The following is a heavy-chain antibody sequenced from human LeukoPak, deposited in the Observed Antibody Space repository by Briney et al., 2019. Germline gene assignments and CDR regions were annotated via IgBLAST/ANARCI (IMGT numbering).Heavy chain of an antibody. CDR2: INHSGST. V-gene: IGHV4-34*09. Sequence: SETLSLTCAVYGGSFSGYYWSWIRQPPGKGLEWIGEINHSGSTYYNPSLKSRLTISVDPSKNQFSLKLSSVTAADTAVYYCTRQRSYSWYFDLWGRGTLVTVSS. CDR3: TRQRSYSWYFDL. J-gene: IGHJ2*01. D-gene: IGHD3-10*01. CDR1: GGSFSGYY.